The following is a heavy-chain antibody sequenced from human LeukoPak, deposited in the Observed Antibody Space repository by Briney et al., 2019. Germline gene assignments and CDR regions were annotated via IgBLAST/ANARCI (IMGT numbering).Heavy chain of an antibody. CDR1: GYTFTSYG. CDR2: ISAYNGNT. V-gene: IGHV1-18*01. D-gene: IGHD3-3*01. Sequence: ASVKVSCKASGYTFTSYGISWVRQAPGQGLEWMGWISAYNGNTNYAQKLQGRVTMTTDTSTSTAYMELRSLRSDDTAVYYCARGGNLEWLLGPFDYWGQGTLVTVSS. CDR3: ARGGNLEWLLGPFDY. J-gene: IGHJ4*02.